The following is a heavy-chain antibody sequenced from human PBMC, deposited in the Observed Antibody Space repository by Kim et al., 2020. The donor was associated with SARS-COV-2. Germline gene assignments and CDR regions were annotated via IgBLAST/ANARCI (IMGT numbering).Heavy chain of an antibody. CDR2: IYSGGSST. V-gene: IGHV3-23*03. CDR1: GFTFSSYA. D-gene: IGHD4-17*01. CDR3: AKAPRRDYVVFYDY. J-gene: IGHJ4*02. Sequence: GGSLRLSCAASGFTFSSYAMSWVRQAPGKGLEWVSVIYSGGSSTYYADSVKGRFTISRDNSKNTLYLQMNSLRAEDTAVYYCAKAPRRDYVVFYDYWGQGTLVTVSS.